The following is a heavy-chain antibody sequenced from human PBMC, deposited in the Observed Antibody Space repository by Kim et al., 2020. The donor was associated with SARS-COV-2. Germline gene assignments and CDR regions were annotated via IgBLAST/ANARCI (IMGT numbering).Heavy chain of an antibody. Sequence: EAGKSRLTLSRANAKNSLYLQMNSLRAEDTAVYYCASPVLRYFAWLLAYWGQGTLVTVSS. J-gene: IGHJ4*02. D-gene: IGHD3-9*01. V-gene: IGHV3-11*06. CDR3: ASPVLRYFAWLLAY.